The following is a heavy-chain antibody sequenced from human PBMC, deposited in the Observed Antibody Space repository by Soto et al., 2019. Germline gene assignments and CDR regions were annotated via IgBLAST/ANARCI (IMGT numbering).Heavy chain of an antibody. V-gene: IGHV3-21*01. CDR1: GFSFTRYS. Sequence: GGTLTLSCAASGFSFTRYSMNWVRQAPGKGLEWVSSISSTTNYIYYADSMKGRFTVSRDNAKNSVYLEMNSLSAEDTAVYYCSRESEDPPSNIDFWGQGTLVTVSS. CDR2: ISSTTNYI. J-gene: IGHJ4*02. CDR3: SRESEDPPSNIDF.